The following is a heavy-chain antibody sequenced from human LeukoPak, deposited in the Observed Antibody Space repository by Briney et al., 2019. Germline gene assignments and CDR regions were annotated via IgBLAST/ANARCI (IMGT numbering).Heavy chain of an antibody. J-gene: IGHJ3*02. CDR2: ISYDGSNK. D-gene: IGHD6-19*01. V-gene: IGHV3-30*04. CDR1: GFTFSSYA. CDR3: ASLSYSSGWYASDRNAFDI. Sequence: PGRSLRLSCAASGFTFSSYAMHWVRQAPGKGLEWVAVISYDGSNKYYADSVKGRFTISRDNSKNTLYLQMNSLRAEDTAVYYCASLSYSSGWYASDRNAFDIWGQGTMVTVSS.